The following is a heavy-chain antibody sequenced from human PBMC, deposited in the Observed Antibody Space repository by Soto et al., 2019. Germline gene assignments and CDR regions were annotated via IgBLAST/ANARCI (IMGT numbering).Heavy chain of an antibody. CDR3: AKEKAVNSASAFDY. V-gene: IGHV3-30*18. J-gene: IGHJ4*02. Sequence: GGSLRLSCEASGFTFSSYGMHWVRQAPGKGLEWVAIILYDGSNANYADSVKGRFTISRDNSKNTMYLQMNSLRAEDTAMYYCAKEKAVNSASAFDYWGQGTLVTVSS. CDR1: GFTFSSYG. D-gene: IGHD1-1*01. CDR2: ILYDGSNA.